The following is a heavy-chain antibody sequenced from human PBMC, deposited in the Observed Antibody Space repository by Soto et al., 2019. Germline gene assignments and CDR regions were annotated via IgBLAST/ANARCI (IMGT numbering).Heavy chain of an antibody. CDR3: AKDRTITMVRGVINSPFDY. CDR1: GSTFSSYG. D-gene: IGHD3-10*01. J-gene: IGHJ4*02. CDR2: ISYDGSNK. Sequence: GGSLRLSCAASGSTFSSYGMHWVRQAPGKGLEWVAVISYDGSNKYYADSVKGRFTISRDNSKNTLYLQMNSLRAEDTAVYYCAKDRTITMVRGVINSPFDYWGQGTLVTVSS. V-gene: IGHV3-30*18.